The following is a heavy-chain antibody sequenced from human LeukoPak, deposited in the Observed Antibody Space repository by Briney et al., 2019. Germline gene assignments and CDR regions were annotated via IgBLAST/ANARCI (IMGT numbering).Heavy chain of an antibody. Sequence: SETLSLTCAVYGGSFSGYFWSWIRQPPGKGLEWIGEINHSGSTNYNPSLKSRVTISVDTSKNQFSLKLSSVTAADTAVYYCASQYSSGLGYWGQGTLVTVSS. CDR3: ASQYSSGLGY. CDR2: INHSGST. J-gene: IGHJ4*02. D-gene: IGHD6-25*01. V-gene: IGHV4-34*01. CDR1: GGSFSGYF.